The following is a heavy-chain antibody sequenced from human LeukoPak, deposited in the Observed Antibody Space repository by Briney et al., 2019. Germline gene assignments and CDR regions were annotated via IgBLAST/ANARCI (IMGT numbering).Heavy chain of an antibody. J-gene: IGHJ4*02. CDR3: ARQSATMVRGVIISYYFDY. Sequence: PSETLSLTCAVSGGSISSGGYSWSWLRQPPGKGLEWIGYIYHSGSTYYNPSLKSRVTISVDRSKNQFSLKLSSVTAADTAVYYCARQSATMVRGVIISYYFDYWGQGTLVTVSS. CDR1: GGSISSGGYS. CDR2: IYHSGST. V-gene: IGHV4-30-2*01. D-gene: IGHD3-10*01.